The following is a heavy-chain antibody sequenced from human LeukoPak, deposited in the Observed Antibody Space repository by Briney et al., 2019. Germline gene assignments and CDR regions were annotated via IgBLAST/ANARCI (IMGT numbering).Heavy chain of an antibody. CDR3: ARDHYYDSSGYPTLDY. D-gene: IGHD3-22*01. CDR2: ISSSSSYI. V-gene: IGHV3-21*01. CDR1: GFTFSSYS. Sequence: GGSLRLSCAASGFTFSSYSMNWVRQAPGKGLEWVSSISSSSSYIYYADSVKGRFTISRDNAKNSLYLQMNSLRAEDTAVYYCARDHYYDSSGYPTLDYWGQGTLVTVSS. J-gene: IGHJ4*02.